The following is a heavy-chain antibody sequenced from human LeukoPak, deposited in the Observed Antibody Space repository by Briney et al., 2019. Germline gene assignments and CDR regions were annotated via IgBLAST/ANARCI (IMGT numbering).Heavy chain of an antibody. D-gene: IGHD3-10*01. Sequence: PSETLSLTCAVYGGSLTGYWTWIRQAPGKGLEWLGETNHRGVTNYKTSLASRGSIFLDTSKNQFSLRLTSVTATDTAVYFCAGGPGTSVIRGVSPKYWGQGTPVAVSS. J-gene: IGHJ4*02. V-gene: IGHV4-34*01. CDR2: TNHRGVT. CDR3: AGGPGTSVIRGVSPKY. CDR1: GGSLTGY.